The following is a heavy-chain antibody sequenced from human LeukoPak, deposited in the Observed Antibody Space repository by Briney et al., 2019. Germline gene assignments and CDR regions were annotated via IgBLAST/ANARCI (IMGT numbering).Heavy chain of an antibody. CDR3: ARHEWGVTGTSFDP. J-gene: IGHJ5*02. CDR2: IYFRGTT. Sequence: PSETLSLTCTVSGGSISGSGSSYYWGWIRQPPGKELEWIGSIYFRGTTYYNPSLKSRVSMSIDTSQDHFSLDLRSVTAADTAVYYCARHEWGVTGTSFDPRGQGTLVTVSS. CDR1: GGSISGSGSSYY. D-gene: IGHD1-7*01. V-gene: IGHV4-39*01.